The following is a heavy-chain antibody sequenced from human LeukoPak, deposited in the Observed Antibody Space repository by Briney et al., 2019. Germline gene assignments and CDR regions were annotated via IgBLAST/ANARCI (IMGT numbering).Heavy chain of an antibody. CDR3: ARGNTGTTGTTTPFDY. D-gene: IGHD1-1*01. CDR1: GYTLTSYY. J-gene: IGHJ4*02. CDR2: INPSGGST. Sequence: ASVKVSCKASGYTLTSYYMHWVRQAPGQGLEWMGIINPSGGSTSYAQKFQGRVTMTRDMSTSTVYMELSSLRSEDTAVYYCARGNTGTTGTTTPFDYWGQGTLVTVSS. V-gene: IGHV1-46*01.